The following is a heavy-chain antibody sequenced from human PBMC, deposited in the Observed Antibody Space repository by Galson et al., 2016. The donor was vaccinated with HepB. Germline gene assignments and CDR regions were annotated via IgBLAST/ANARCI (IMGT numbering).Heavy chain of an antibody. V-gene: IGHV3-33*01. J-gene: IGHJ3*02. D-gene: IGHD3-22*01. Sequence: SLRLSCAASGFTFRSFGMHWVRQAPGKGLEWVTFIWYDGSHKYYADSVKGRFTISRDNSKSTLYLQMDSLRAEDTAIYYCARDRHDNSGDELDMSAFDIWGQGTRVTVSS. CDR2: IWYDGSHK. CDR1: GFTFRSFG. CDR3: ARDRHDNSGDELDMSAFDI.